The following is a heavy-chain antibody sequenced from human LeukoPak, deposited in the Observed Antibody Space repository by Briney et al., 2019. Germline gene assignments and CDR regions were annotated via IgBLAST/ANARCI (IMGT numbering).Heavy chain of an antibody. J-gene: IGHJ4*02. CDR2: IKKDGSEK. D-gene: IGHD1-26*01. V-gene: IGHV3-7*01. CDR3: ASGTYYKTNYFDY. Sequence: VGSLRLSCAASGFTFSRYRMSWVRQAPGKGLEWVANIKKDGSEKYYVDSVKGRFTISRDNAKNSLYLQMNSLRAEDTAIYYCASGTYYKTNYFDYWGQGTLVTVSS. CDR1: GFTFSRYR.